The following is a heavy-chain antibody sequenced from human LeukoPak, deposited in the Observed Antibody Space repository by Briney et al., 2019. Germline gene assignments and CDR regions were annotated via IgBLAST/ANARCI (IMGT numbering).Heavy chain of an antibody. D-gene: IGHD3-22*01. CDR1: GGSFSGYY. CDR2: INHSGST. CDR3: ARAVTMIVVTVYYCDY. J-gene: IGHJ4*02. V-gene: IGHV4-34*01. Sequence: PSETLSLTCAVYGGSFSGYYWSWIRQPPGKGLEWIGEINHSGSTNYNPSLKSRVTISVDTSKNQFSLKLSSVTAADTAVYYCARAVTMIVVTVYYCDYWGQGTLVTVSS.